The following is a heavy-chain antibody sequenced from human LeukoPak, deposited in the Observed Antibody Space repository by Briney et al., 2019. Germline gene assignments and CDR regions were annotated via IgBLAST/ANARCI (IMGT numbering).Heavy chain of an antibody. D-gene: IGHD6-19*01. V-gene: IGHV1-24*01. CDR1: GYTLTELS. CDR2: FDPEDGET. Sequence: ASVKVSCKVSGYTLTELSMHWVRQAPGKGLEWMGGFDPEDGETIYAQKFQGRVTMTEDTSTDTAYMELSSLRSEDTAVYYCATGHSSGWYGNWFDPWGQGTLVTVSS. CDR3: ATGHSSGWYGNWFDP. J-gene: IGHJ5*02.